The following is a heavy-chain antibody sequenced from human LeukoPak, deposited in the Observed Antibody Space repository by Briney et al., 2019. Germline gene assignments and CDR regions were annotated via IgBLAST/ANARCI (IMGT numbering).Heavy chain of an antibody. Sequence: TLSLTCAISGDSDSSNSVTWNWIRQSPSRGLEWLGRTYYRSTWYNDYAVSVRGRITVNPDTSKNQFSLHLNSVTPEDTAVYYCARRLTQYDCFDPWGQGILVTVSS. D-gene: IGHD2-2*01. V-gene: IGHV6-1*01. CDR3: ARRLTQYDCFDP. J-gene: IGHJ5*02. CDR2: TYYRSTWYN. CDR1: GDSDSSNSVT.